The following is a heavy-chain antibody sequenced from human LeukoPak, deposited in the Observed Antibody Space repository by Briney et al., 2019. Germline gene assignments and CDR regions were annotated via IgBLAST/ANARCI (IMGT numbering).Heavy chain of an antibody. CDR1: GYTFTGYF. D-gene: IGHD3-22*01. J-gene: IGHJ5*02. V-gene: IGHV1-2*02. CDR2: INPNSGGT. Sequence: GASVKVSCKASGYTFTGYFMHWVRQAPGQGLEWMGWINPNSGGTNYAQKFQGRVTMTRDTSISTAYMQLSWLRSDDTAVYYCARARPSTMIVAHLRKNWFDPWGQGTLVTVSS. CDR3: ARARPSTMIVAHLRKNWFDP.